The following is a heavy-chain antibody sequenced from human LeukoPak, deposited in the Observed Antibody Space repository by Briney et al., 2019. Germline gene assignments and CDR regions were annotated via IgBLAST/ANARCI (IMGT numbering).Heavy chain of an antibody. CDR2: IIPDVRQK. CDR1: GFTFSSYW. V-gene: IGHV3-7*01. J-gene: IGHJ1*01. Sequence: GCLRLSCAASGFTFSSYWMSWVPQAPGKGLEWVANIIPDVRQKYYVDSVKGRFTIARDNTKNALYLQMNSLRAEDTAVYYCARGLNYYYDSSGYPPPEYFQHWGQGTLVS. CDR3: ARGLNYYYDSSGYPPPEYFQH. D-gene: IGHD3-22*01.